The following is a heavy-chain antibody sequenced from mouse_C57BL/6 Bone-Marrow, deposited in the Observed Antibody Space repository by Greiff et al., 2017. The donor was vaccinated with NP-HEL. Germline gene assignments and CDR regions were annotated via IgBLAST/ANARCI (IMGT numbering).Heavy chain of an antibody. J-gene: IGHJ4*01. CDR1: GFTFSDAW. CDR2: IRNKANNHAT. CDR3: TRRDYYGSSYELDY. Sequence: EVKLMESGGGLVQPGGSMKLSCAASGFTFSDAWMDWVRQSPEKGLEWVAEIRNKANNHATYYAESVKGRFTISRDDSKSSVYLQMNSLRAEDTGIYYCTRRDYYGSSYELDYWGQGTSVTVSS. D-gene: IGHD1-1*01. V-gene: IGHV6-6*01.